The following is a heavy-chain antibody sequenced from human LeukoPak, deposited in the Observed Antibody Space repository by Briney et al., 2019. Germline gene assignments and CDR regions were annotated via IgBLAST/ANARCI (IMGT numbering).Heavy chain of an antibody. V-gene: IGHV3-11*05. CDR3: ARGHYGLDV. J-gene: IGHJ6*02. CDR1: GFTFSDHY. CDR2: ITNSGTYT. Sequence: GGSLTLSCAASGFTFSDHYMSWIRQAPGKGLEWVSYITNSGTYTNYPDSVRGRFTISRDNAKSPLYLQMNTLRPEDTAIYYCARGHYGLDVWGQGTTVTVSS.